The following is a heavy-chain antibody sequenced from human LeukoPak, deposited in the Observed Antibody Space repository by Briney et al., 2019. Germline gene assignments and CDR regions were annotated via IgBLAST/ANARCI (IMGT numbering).Heavy chain of an antibody. CDR1: GGSITSSSHY. CDR2: IYYSGDT. Sequence: SETLSLTCTVSGGSITSSSHYWGWIRQPPGKGLEWIGSIYYSGDTYYNPSLKSRVTISVDTSKNQFSLKLSSVTAADTAVYYCARPYYDSSGYYLGGAFDIWGQGTMVTVSS. CDR3: ARPYYDSSGYYLGGAFDI. V-gene: IGHV4-39*07. D-gene: IGHD3-22*01. J-gene: IGHJ3*02.